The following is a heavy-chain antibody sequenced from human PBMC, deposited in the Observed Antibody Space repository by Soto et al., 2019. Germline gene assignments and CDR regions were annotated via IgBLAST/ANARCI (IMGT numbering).Heavy chain of an antibody. Sequence: EVQLLESGGGLVQPGGSLRLSCAASGFTISSYAMRWVRQAHGKGLEWVSAISGSGDSTYYADYVKGRFTISRDNAKNTRYRQMNSLRAEDTAVYYCAKRGSGSYVDYWGQGTVVTVSS. V-gene: IGHV3-23*01. J-gene: IGHJ4*02. CDR3: AKRGSGSYVDY. D-gene: IGHD3-10*01. CDR1: GFTISSYA. CDR2: ISGSGDST.